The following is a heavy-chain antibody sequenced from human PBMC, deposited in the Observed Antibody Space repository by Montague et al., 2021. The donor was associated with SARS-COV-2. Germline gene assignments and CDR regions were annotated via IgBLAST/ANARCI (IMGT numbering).Heavy chain of an antibody. J-gene: IGHJ4*02. CDR1: RDNVFTNNTT. Sequence: CAISRDNVFTNNTTWNWVRQSPSVDREWLGRTYFRSKWCNDYAVXVKMRITINPDTSKNQFSLQLKSVTPKDTAIYFCGRVFAPAGTFDFWGQGTLVTVSS. CDR2: TYFRSKWCN. CDR3: GRVFAPAGTFDF. V-gene: IGHV6-1*01. D-gene: IGHD6-13*01.